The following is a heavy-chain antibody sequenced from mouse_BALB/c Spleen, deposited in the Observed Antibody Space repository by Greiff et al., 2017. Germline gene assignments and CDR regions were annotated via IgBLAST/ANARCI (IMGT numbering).Heavy chain of an antibody. V-gene: IGHV1-7*01. Sequence: VQLVESGAELAKPGASVKMSCKASGYTFTSYWMHWVKQRPGQGLEWIGYINPSTGYTEYNQKFKDKATLTADKSSSTAYMQLSSLTSEDSAVYYCARGLRTGTGDYWGQGTSVTVSS. CDR3: ARGLRTGTGDY. J-gene: IGHJ4*01. CDR2: INPSTGYT. CDR1: GYTFTSYW. D-gene: IGHD4-1*01.